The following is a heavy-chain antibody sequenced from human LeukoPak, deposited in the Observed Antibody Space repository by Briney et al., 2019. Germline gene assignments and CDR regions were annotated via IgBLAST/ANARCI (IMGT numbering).Heavy chain of an antibody. D-gene: IGHD5-24*01. CDR2: ISSSGSTI. Sequence: GGSLILSCAASGFTFSSYEMHGVRQAPGKGLEWLSYISSSGSTIHYADSAKGRFTISRDNAKNSLVLQMNSLRAEDTAVYYCAREMGLVEMSTLIPGGVFDIRGQGTAATVSS. CDR3: AREMGLVEMSTLIPGGVFDI. CDR1: GFTFSSYE. V-gene: IGHV3-48*03. J-gene: IGHJ3*02.